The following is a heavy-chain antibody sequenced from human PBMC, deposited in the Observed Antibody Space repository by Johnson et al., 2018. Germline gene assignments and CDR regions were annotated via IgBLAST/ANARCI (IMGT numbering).Heavy chain of an antibody. CDR1: GFTFSRFA. CDR2: ISSDGRNK. CDR3: ARGGCRWLQPDY. D-gene: IGHD5-24*01. J-gene: IGHJ4*02. Sequence: QVQLVESGGGLVQPGGSLRLSCAASGFTFSRFAMHWVRQAPGKGLEWVAVISSDGRNKYYPDSVKGRFTISRDNSRNTLYLQMNSLRNDDTAVYYCARGGCRWLQPDYWGQGTLVTVSS. V-gene: IGHV3-30*03.